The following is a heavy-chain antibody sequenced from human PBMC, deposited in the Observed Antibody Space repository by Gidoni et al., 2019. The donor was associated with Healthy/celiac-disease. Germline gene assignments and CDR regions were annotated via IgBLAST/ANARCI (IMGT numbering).Heavy chain of an antibody. CDR1: GLTFSDYY. D-gene: IGHD1-26*01. CDR3: ARWAVGSHNY. V-gene: IGHV3-11*06. J-gene: IGHJ4*02. CDR2: ISSSSSDT. Sequence: QVQLVESGGGLVKPGGSLRLSCAASGLTFSDYYMSWIRQAPVRGLEWFSYISSSSSDTNYADSVKVLFTISRDNAKNSLYLQMNSLRAEDTAVYYCARWAVGSHNYWGQGTLVTVSA.